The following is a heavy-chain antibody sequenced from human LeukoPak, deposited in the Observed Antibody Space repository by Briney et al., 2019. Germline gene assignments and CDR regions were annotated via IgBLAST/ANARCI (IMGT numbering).Heavy chain of an antibody. CDR3: GRAPPLERIGWYGEDEF. V-gene: IGHV3-64*01. CDR1: GFPFGTYA. Sequence: GGSLGLSCAGSGFPFGTYAMHWVRQAPGKGLEYVAAISGNGDKTHYGSSVEDRFTVFRDNSKNTVFLQMGGLRVEDTAVYYCGRAPPLERIGWYGEDEFRGQGTLVTVSS. D-gene: IGHD6-19*01. CDR2: ISGNGDKT. J-gene: IGHJ4*02.